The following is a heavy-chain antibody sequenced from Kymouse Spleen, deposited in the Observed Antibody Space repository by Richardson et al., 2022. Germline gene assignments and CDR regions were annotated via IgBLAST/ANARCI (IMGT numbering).Heavy chain of an antibody. CDR1: GFTFDDYA. J-gene: IGHJ4*02. Sequence: EVQLVESGGGLVQPGRSLRLSCAASGFTFDDYAMHWVRQAPGKGLEWVSGISWNSGSIGYADSVKGRFTISRDNAKNSLYLQMNSLRAEDTALYYCAKGSTTVTTFFDYWGQGTLVTVSS. V-gene: IGHV3-9*01. CDR3: AKGSTTVTTFFDY. D-gene: IGHD4-11,IGHD4-11*01. CDR2: ISWNSGSI.